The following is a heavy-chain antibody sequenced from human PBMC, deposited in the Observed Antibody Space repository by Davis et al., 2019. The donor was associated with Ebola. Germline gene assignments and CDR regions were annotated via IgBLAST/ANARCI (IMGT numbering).Heavy chain of an antibody. CDR1: GYSFTSYW. CDR3: AREIAARRNNWFDP. V-gene: IGHV5-51*01. CDR2: IYPGDSDT. D-gene: IGHD6-6*01. J-gene: IGHJ5*02. Sequence: KVSCKGSGYSFTSYWIGWVRQMPGKGLEWMGIIYPGDSDTRYSPSFQGQVTISADKSISTAYLQWSSLKASDTAMYYCAREIAARRNNWFDPWGQGTLVTVSS.